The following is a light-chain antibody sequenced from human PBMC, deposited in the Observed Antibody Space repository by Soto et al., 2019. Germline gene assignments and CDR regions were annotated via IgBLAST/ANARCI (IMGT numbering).Light chain of an antibody. CDR1: QSLQHSNGYNY. CDR3: MQALQTPA. CDR2: LAS. J-gene: IGKJ1*01. V-gene: IGKV2-28*01. Sequence: DIVMTQSPLSLPVTPGEPASISCRSSQSLQHSNGYNYLDWYVQKPGQSPQSLIYLASNRASGVPERFSGSVSGTDFTLKISRVEAEDVGVYYCMQALQTPAFGQGTKVEIK.